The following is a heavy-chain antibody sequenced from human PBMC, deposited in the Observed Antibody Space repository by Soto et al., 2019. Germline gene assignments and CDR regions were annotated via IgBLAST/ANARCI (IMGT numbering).Heavy chain of an antibody. Sequence: SETLSLTCTVSGGSISSADYYWSWIRQPPGKGLEWIGYIYYSGSTYYNPSLKSRVTISVDTSKNQFSLKLSSVTAADTAVYYCAWHRYPYGMDVWGQGTTVTVS. CDR1: GGSISSADYY. V-gene: IGHV4-30-4*01. J-gene: IGHJ6*02. D-gene: IGHD2-2*02. CDR3: AWHRYPYGMDV. CDR2: IYYSGST.